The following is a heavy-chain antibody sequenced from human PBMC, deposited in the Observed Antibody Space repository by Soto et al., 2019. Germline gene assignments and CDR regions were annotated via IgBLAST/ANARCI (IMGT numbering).Heavy chain of an antibody. Sequence: QVQLVQSGAEVKKPGSSVKVSCKASGGTFGSYTFSWVRQAPGQGLEWMGGIVPLFGTTNDAKIFQGRVTISADESTSTVYMELSSLRSEDSAMYYCARDGDVTSTRPRGACDIWGQGTVITVSS. CDR1: GGTFGSYT. J-gene: IGHJ3*02. CDR3: ARDGDVTSTRPRGACDI. V-gene: IGHV1-69*01. CDR2: IVPLFGTT. D-gene: IGHD6-6*01.